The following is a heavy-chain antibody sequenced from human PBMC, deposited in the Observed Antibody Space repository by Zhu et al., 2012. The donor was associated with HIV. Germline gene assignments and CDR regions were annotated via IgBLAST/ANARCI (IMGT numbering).Heavy chain of an antibody. CDR2: INHSGST. D-gene: IGHD3-9*01. V-gene: IGHV4-34*01. J-gene: IGHJ4*02. CDR3: ARHSRYDILTGWGHFDY. Sequence: QVQLQQWGAGLLRPSETLSLTCAVYGGSFSNYYWTWIRQTPGKGLEWIGEINHSGSTNYNPSLKSRVTISVDTSKNQFSLKLSSVTAADTAVYYCARHSRYDILTGWGHFDYWGREPWSTVSS. CDR1: GGSFSNYY.